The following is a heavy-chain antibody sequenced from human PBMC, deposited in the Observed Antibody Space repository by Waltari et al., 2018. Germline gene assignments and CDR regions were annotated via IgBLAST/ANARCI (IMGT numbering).Heavy chain of an antibody. CDR1: GFTFSSYS. J-gene: IGHJ3*02. Sequence: EVQLVESGGGLVKPGGSLRLSCAASGFTFSSYSMNWVRQAPGKGLEWVSSISSSSSYIYYADSVKGRFTSSRDNAKNSLYLQMNSLRAEDTAVYYCARVSIKSLGSFDIWGQGTMVTVSS. V-gene: IGHV3-21*01. CDR3: ARVSIKSLGSFDI. CDR2: ISSSSSYI.